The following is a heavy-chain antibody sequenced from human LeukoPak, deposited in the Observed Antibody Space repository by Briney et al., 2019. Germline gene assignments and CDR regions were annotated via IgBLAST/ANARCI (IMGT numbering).Heavy chain of an antibody. Sequence: PGGSLRLSCAASGFTFSDYYMSWIRQAPGKGLQWVSHISSGGSARYYADSVKGRFTISRDNTKNSLYLQMNSLRAEDTAVYYCAKDKEGRYSSGWAYWGQGTLVTVSS. CDR3: AKDKEGRYSSGWAY. J-gene: IGHJ4*02. CDR2: ISSGGSAR. V-gene: IGHV3-11*01. CDR1: GFTFSDYY. D-gene: IGHD6-19*01.